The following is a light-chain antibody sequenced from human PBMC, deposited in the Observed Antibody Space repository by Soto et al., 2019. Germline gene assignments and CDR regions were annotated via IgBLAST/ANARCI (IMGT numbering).Light chain of an antibody. V-gene: IGLV2-8*01. CDR1: SSDVGGYNF. Sequence: QSALTQPPSASGSPGQSVTISCTGTSSDVGGYNFVSWYQQLPGKAPKLMIYEVTKRPSGVPDRFSGSKSGNTASLTVSGLQAEDEADYYCSTFAGTNSRYVFGTGTKLTFL. J-gene: IGLJ1*01. CDR3: STFAGTNSRYV. CDR2: EVT.